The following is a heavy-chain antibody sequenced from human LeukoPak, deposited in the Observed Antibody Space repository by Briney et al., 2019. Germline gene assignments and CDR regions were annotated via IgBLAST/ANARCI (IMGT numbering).Heavy chain of an antibody. CDR1: GYSLTQLS. J-gene: IGHJ4*02. CDR2: FDREDGGT. Sequence: SVKVSCKISGYSLTQLSLHWVRQAPGKGLEWMGGFDREDGGTMYAQTLRGRVIMTEDTSTDTAYMELSSLRSDDTAIYYCATGGLIKNTFMIRGVKPLDSWGQGTLVVVSS. CDR3: ATGGLIKNTFMIRGVKPLDS. D-gene: IGHD3-10*01. V-gene: IGHV1-24*01.